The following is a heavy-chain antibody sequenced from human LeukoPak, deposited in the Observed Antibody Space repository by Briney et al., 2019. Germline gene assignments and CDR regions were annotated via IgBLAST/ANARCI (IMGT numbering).Heavy chain of an antibody. CDR2: IHYSGST. J-gene: IGHJ4*02. Sequence: SETLSLTCTVSGGPVTSSGFYWVWIRQPPGKGLEWIGSIHYSGSTQYTPSLKSRVTMSVDTSKNQFSLRLSSVTAADTAMYYCARGRPLYWGQGTLVTVSS. CDR3: ARGRPLY. V-gene: IGHV4-39*07. CDR1: GGPVTSSGFY.